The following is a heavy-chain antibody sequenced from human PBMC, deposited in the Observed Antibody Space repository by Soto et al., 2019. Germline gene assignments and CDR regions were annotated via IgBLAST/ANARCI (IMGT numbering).Heavy chain of an antibody. Sequence: HPGGSLRLSCAASGFTFSNYWLSWVRQAPGKGLEWVASIKQDGGEKYFVDSVKGRFTISRDNAKNSLYLQMNSLRAEDTAVYYCARAIYGTPVDYWGQGTLVTVSS. J-gene: IGHJ4*02. CDR1: GFTFSNYW. CDR3: ARAIYGTPVDY. CDR2: IKQDGGEK. D-gene: IGHD3-10*01. V-gene: IGHV3-7*01.